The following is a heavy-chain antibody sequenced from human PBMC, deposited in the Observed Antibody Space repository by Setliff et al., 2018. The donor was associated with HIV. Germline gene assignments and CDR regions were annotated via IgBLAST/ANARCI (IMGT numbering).Heavy chain of an antibody. V-gene: IGHV4-39*01. CDR2: IHHSGTA. D-gene: IGHD6-19*01. CDR1: GGSITRTPYY. J-gene: IGHJ4*02. CDR3: ARARSDWYNVRPYYFDL. Sequence: SETLSLTCTVSGGSITRTPYYWGWIRQPPGKGLEWIGSIHHSGTAYDNPSLKSRVTISVDPSKNQILLTLSSVTAADTAVYYCARARSDWYNVRPYYFDLWGQGTPVTVSS.